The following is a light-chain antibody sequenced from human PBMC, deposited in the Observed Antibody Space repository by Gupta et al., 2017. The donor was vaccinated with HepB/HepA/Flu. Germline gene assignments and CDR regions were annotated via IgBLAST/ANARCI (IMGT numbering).Light chain of an antibody. CDR3: RVWDSSDDSAV. Sequence: SYVLTPPPSVSVAPGKTATITSGGNNIGTKGVHWYQQMPGQAPVMVIFNDSDRPSGVPERFSGSNSGSTATLTISRVEAGDEADYYCRVWDSSDDSAVFGGGTKLTVL. CDR2: NDS. J-gene: IGLJ2*01. V-gene: IGLV3-21*04. CDR1: NIGTKG.